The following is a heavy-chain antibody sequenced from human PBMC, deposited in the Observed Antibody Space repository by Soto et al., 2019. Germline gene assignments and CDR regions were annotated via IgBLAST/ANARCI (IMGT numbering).Heavy chain of an antibody. D-gene: IGHD6-6*01. CDR3: AKLSIAARSSPDY. V-gene: IGHV3-23*01. CDR1: GFTFSSYA. Sequence: PGGSLRLSCAASGFTFSSYAMSWVRQAPGKGLEWVSAISGSGGSTYYADSVKGRFTISRGNSKNTLYLQMNSLRAEDTAVYYCAKLSIAARSSPDYWGQGTLVTVSS. J-gene: IGHJ4*02. CDR2: ISGSGGST.